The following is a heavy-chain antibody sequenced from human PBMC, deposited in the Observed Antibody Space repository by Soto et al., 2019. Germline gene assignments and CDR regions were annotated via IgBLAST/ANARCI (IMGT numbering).Heavy chain of an antibody. CDR1: GYSFTSYW. D-gene: IGHD4-17*01. J-gene: IGHJ6*02. CDR2: IDPSDSYT. V-gene: IGHV5-10-1*01. CDR3: ARLIPEEDGLGNPKYYYGTDV. Sequence: GESLKISCKGSGYSFTSYWISWVRQMPGKGLEWMGRIDPSDSYTNYSPSFQGHVTISADKSISTAYLQWSGLKASDTAMYYCARLIPEEDGLGNPKYYYGTDVWGQGITVTVSS.